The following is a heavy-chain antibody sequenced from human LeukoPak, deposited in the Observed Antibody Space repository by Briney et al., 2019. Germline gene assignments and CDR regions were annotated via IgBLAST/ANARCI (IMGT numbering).Heavy chain of an antibody. CDR2: IRLDGNNK. CDR1: GFTFSSYG. D-gene: IGHD4-17*01. CDR3: AKDKNDYGDYYYMDV. Sequence: GGSLRLSCAASGFTFSSYGMHWVRQAPGKGLEWVAFIRLDGNNKYYSDSVKGRFTLSRDNSKNTLSLQMNSLRAEDTAVYYCAKDKNDYGDYYYMDVWGKGTTVTVSS. J-gene: IGHJ6*03. V-gene: IGHV3-30*02.